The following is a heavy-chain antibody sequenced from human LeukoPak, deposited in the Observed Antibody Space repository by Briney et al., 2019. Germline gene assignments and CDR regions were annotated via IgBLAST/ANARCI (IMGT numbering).Heavy chain of an antibody. CDR2: IYTSGST. D-gene: IGHD1-26*01. CDR1: GGSINNYY. V-gene: IGHV4-4*07. Sequence: PSETLSLTCTVSGGSINNYYWSWIRQPAGKGLEWIGRIYTSGSTNYNPSLKSRVTMSVDTSENQFSLKMSSVPAADTAVYYCARTYSGSHDYWGQGTLVTVSS. J-gene: IGHJ4*02. CDR3: ARTYSGSHDY.